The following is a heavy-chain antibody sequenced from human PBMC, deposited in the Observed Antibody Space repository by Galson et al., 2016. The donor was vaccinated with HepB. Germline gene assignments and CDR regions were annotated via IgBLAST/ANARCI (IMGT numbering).Heavy chain of an antibody. J-gene: IGHJ4*02. CDR3: AREMHVAAAAAFDF. CDR1: GFRFSRTG. V-gene: IGHV3-30*03. Sequence: SLRLSCAVSGFRFSRTGMHWVRQTPGKGLEWVAVISLDGSDKHYADSVKGRFTISRDNPKNKLYLQMNSLKVEDTAVYYCAREMHVAAAAAFDFWGRGTLVTVSS. CDR2: ISLDGSDK. D-gene: IGHD6-13*01.